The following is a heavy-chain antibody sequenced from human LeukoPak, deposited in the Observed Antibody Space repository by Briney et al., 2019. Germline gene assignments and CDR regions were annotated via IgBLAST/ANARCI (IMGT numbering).Heavy chain of an antibody. D-gene: IGHD3-22*01. J-gene: IGHJ3*02. CDR2: IIPILGIA. CDR1: GGTFSSYT. Sequence: SVKVSCKASGGTFSSYTISWVRQAPGQGLEWMGRIIPILGIANYAQKLQGRVTITADKSTSTAYMELSSLRSEDTAVYYCARAYDSSGYYYDPGAFDIWGQGTMVTVSS. V-gene: IGHV1-69*02. CDR3: ARAYDSSGYYYDPGAFDI.